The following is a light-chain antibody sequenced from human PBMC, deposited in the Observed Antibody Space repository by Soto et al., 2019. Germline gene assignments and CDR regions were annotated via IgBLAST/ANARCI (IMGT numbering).Light chain of an antibody. J-gene: IGLJ1*01. CDR3: SSYTSSSTPCV. CDR2: EVS. Sequence: QSVVTQPACVSGSPGQSITISCTGTSGDVGGYNYVSWYQQHPGKAPKLMIYEVSNRPSGVSNRFSGSKSGNTASLTISGLQAEDEADYYCSSYTSSSTPCVFGTGTKVTVL. V-gene: IGLV2-14*01. CDR1: SGDVGGYNY.